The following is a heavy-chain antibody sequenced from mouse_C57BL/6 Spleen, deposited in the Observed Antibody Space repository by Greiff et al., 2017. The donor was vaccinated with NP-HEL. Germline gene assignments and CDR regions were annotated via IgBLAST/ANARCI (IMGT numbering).Heavy chain of an antibody. CDR2: IYPGDGDT. D-gene: IGHD1-1*01. CDR1: GYAFSSYW. V-gene: IGHV1-80*01. CDR3: ARKESRYFDY. Sequence: VQLVESGAELVKPGASVKISCKASGYAFSSYWMNWVKQRPGKGLEWIGQIYPGDGDTNYNGKFKGKATLTADKSSSTAYMQRSSLTSEDSAVYFCARKESRYFDYWGQGTTLTVSS. J-gene: IGHJ2*01.